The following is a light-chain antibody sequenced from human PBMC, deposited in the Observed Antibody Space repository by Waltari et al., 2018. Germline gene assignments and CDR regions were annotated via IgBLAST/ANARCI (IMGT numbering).Light chain of an antibody. Sequence: QSVVTQPPSASGTPGQRVAISCSGSNSNIARNNVHWYQHVPGTAPNLLIHNNDQRPSGVPDRFSGSKSDFSASLAISGLQAEDEGDYYCVSWDDSLNGEIFGGGTRLTVL. CDR2: NND. CDR3: VSWDDSLNGEI. CDR1: NSNIARNN. V-gene: IGLV1-44*01. J-gene: IGLJ2*01.